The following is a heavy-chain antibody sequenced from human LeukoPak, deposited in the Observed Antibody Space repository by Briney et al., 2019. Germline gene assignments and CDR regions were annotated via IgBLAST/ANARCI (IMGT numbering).Heavy chain of an antibody. CDR1: GFTFSSYW. D-gene: IGHD6-13*01. J-gene: IGHJ4*02. CDR2: INSDGSST. V-gene: IGHV3-74*01. CDR3: AILAAAGTADY. Sequence: PGGSLRLSCAASGFTFSSYWMHWVRQTPGKGLVWVSRINSDGSSTSYADSVKGRFTISRDNAKNTLSLQMNSPRAEDTAFYYCAILAAAGTADYWGQGTLVTVSS.